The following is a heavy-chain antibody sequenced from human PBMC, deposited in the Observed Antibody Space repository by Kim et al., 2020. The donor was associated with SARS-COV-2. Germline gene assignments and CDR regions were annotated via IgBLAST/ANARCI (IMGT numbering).Heavy chain of an antibody. CDR3: AKFRGWLQSEYYFDF. Sequence: ADSVKGRFTISRDNSKNTQYLQMNSLRAEDTAVYYCAKFRGWLQSEYYFDFWGQGTLVTVSS. D-gene: IGHD5-12*01. V-gene: IGHV3-23*01. J-gene: IGHJ4*02.